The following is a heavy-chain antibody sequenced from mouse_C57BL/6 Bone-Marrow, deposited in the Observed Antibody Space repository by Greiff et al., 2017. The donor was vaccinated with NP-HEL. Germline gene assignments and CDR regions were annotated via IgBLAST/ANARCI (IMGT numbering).Heavy chain of an antibody. D-gene: IGHD1-1*01. V-gene: IGHV5-4*03. Sequence: DVKLVESGGGLVKPGGSLKLSCAASGFTFSSYAMSWVRQTPEKRLEWVATISDGGSYTYYPDNVKGRFTISRDNAKNNLYLQMSHLKSEDTAMYYCARAPYYYGIDYWGQGTTLTVSS. CDR2: ISDGGSYT. J-gene: IGHJ2*01. CDR1: GFTFSSYA. CDR3: ARAPYYYGIDY.